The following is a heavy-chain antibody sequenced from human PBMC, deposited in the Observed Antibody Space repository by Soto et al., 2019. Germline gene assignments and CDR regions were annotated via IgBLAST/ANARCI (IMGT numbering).Heavy chain of an antibody. CDR1: GLTFSNYA. CDR2: MSGSSSTT. V-gene: IGHV3-21*01. J-gene: IGHJ4*02. Sequence: PGGSLRLSCATSGLTFSNYAMSWVRQAPGGGLEWVSSMSGSSSTTYYADSVTGRFTISRDNAKNSLYLQMNSLRAEDTAVYYSVGGVADYYDSSGYYVYWGQGTLVTVSS. CDR3: VGGVADYYDSSGYYVY. D-gene: IGHD3-22*01.